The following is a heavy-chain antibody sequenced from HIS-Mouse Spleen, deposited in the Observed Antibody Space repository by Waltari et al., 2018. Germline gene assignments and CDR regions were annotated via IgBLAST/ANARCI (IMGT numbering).Heavy chain of an antibody. D-gene: IGHD6-19*01. J-gene: IGHJ3*02. CDR3: ARDGRADDAFDI. V-gene: IGHV3-30-3*01. CDR2: IAYDGSNK. Sequence: QVQLVESGGGVVQPGRSLRLSCAASGFTFSSYAMHWVRQAPGKGLELVAVIAYDGSNKYYADSVKGRFTISRDNSKNTLYLQMNSLRAEDTAVYYCARDGRADDAFDIWGQGTMVTVSS. CDR1: GFTFSSYA.